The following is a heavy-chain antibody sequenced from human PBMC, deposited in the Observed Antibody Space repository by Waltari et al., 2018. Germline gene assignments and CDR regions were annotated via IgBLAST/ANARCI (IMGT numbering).Heavy chain of an antibody. V-gene: IGHV3-48*04. J-gene: IGHJ5*02. CDR1: GFAFSTYS. CDR2: ITSSSSTT. D-gene: IGHD3-22*01. Sequence: EVQLLESGGGLVQPGGSLRLSCPASGFAFSTYSMNCVRRAPGKGLEWVSYITSSSSTTHYADSVKGRFTISRDNAKNSLYLQMSSLRAEDTAVYYCARDPYDSSGYYYPSWFDPWGQGTLVIVSS. CDR3: ARDPYDSSGYYYPSWFDP.